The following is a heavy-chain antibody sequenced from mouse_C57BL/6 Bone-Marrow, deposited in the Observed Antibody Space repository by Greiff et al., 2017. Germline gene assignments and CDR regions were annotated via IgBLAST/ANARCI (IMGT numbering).Heavy chain of an antibody. CDR3: ARGRYFDV. J-gene: IGHJ1*03. CDR2: IDPSDSET. V-gene: IGHV1-52*01. CDR1: GYTFTSYW. Sequence: QVQLQQPGAELVRPGSSVKLSCKASGYTFTSYWMHWVKQRPIQGLEWIGNIDPSDSETHYNQKFKDKATLTVDKSSSTAYMPLSILASEDSAVYYCARGRYFDVWGTGTTVTVSS.